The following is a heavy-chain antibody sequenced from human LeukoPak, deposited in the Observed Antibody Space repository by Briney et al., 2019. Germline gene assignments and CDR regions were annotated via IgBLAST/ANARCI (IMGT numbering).Heavy chain of an antibody. J-gene: IGHJ4*02. CDR3: ARENSGSYREFDY. CDR1: RGSISSYY. D-gene: IGHD1-26*01. CDR2: IYTSGST. V-gene: IGHV4-4*07. Sequence: SETLSLTCTVSRGSISSYYRSGIRQPARKRLEWIGRIYTSGSTNYNASLKSRVSMSVDTSKNQFSLKLSSVTAADTAVFYCARENSGSYREFDYWGQGTLVTVSS.